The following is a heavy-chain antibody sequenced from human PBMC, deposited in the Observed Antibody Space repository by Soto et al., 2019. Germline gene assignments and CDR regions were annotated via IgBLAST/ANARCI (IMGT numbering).Heavy chain of an antibody. D-gene: IGHD3-10*01. Sequence: ASVKVSCKTSGYNFLNYGMSWVRQVPGQGPEWMGWISVYHGNTIYAQNFQGRVTMTTDTSTSTAYMELTSLRSDDTGVYYCARDHGGATMALLYWGQGTLVTVSS. CDR2: ISVYHGNT. CDR3: ARDHGGATMALLY. CDR1: GYNFLNYG. J-gene: IGHJ4*02. V-gene: IGHV1-18*04.